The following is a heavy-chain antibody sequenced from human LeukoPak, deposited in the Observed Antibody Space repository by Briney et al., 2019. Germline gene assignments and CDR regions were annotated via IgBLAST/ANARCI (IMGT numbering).Heavy chain of an antibody. V-gene: IGHV3-15*01. D-gene: IGHD2-2*01. J-gene: IGHJ4*02. Sequence: GGSLRLSCAASGFTFSNAWMSWVRQAPGKGLEWVGRIKSKTDGGTTDYAAPVKGRFTISRDDSKNTLYLQMNSLRAEDTAVYYCARVGYCSSTSCYEIDYWGQGTLVTVSS. CDR2: IKSKTDGGTT. CDR1: GFTFSNAW. CDR3: ARVGYCSSTSCYEIDY.